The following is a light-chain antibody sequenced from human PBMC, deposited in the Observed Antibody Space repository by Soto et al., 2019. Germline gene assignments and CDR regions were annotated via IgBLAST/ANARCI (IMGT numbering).Light chain of an antibody. Sequence: EIVLTQSPGTLSLSPGERATLSCRASQSVSNNYLAWYQQKPGQAPRLLIYGASHRATGIPDRFSGSGSGTDFTLTISRLEPEDFGVYYCQQYGSSGTFGQGTKVEIK. V-gene: IGKV3-20*01. CDR2: GAS. CDR3: QQYGSSGT. CDR1: QSVSNNY. J-gene: IGKJ1*01.